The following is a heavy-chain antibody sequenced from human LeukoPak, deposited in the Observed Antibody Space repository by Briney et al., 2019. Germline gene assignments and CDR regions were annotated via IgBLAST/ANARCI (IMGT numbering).Heavy chain of an antibody. CDR3: ARDSEQCLVGVFDY. V-gene: IGHV3-21*01. CDR2: ISSSSSYI. CDR1: GFTFSSYS. J-gene: IGHJ4*02. Sequence: LSCAASGFTFSSYSMNWVRQAPGKGVEWVSSISSSSSYIYYADSVKGRFTIYRDNPKNSLYLQMNSLRAEDTAVYYCARDSEQCLVGVFDYWGQGTLVTVSS. D-gene: IGHD6-19*01.